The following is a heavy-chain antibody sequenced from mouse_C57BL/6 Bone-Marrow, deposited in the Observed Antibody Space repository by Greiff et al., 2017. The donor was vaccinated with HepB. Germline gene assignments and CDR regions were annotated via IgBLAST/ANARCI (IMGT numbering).Heavy chain of an antibody. D-gene: IGHD3-2*02. J-gene: IGHJ4*01. CDR1: GYTFTSYG. CDR3: GSGYVEAMDY. V-gene: IGHV1-81*01. Sequence: VKLVESGAELARPGASVKLSCKASGYTFTSYGISWVKQRTGQGLEWIGEIYPRSGNTYYNEKFKGKATLTADKSSSTAYMELRSLTSEDSAVYFCGSGYVEAMDYWGQGTSVTVSS. CDR2: IYPRSGNT.